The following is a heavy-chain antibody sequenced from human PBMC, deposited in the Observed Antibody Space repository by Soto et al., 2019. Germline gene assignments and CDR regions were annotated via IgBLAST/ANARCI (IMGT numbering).Heavy chain of an antibody. J-gene: IGHJ6*02. CDR1: GGSFSSFA. CDR2: IVPIFGTT. V-gene: IGHV1-69*12. CDR3: VRVRGATTSGWVYYHYAMEV. Sequence: QLVQSGAEVKKPGSSVKVSCKVSGGSFSSFAISWVRQAPGQGLEWMGAIVPIFGTTNYAQNFEGRVTINADGSTSTAYMEVGSLRSEDTAVYYCVRVRGATTSGWVYYHYAMEVWGQGTTVSVSS. D-gene: IGHD6-19*01.